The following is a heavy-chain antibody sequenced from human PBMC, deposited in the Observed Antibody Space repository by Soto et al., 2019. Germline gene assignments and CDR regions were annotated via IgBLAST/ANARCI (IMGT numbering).Heavy chain of an antibody. CDR3: ARGATHGSSWYFWFAP. J-gene: IGHJ5*02. CDR1: GGTFSTYP. Sequence: QVQLVQSWAEVRMPGSSVKVSCKASGGTFSTYPINWVRQAPGQGLEWMGGIIPLFGTTNYAQKFKGRVTITADESTSTAYMELSSIRAEDAAVYYCARGATHGSSWYFWFAPWGQGPLVTVSS. D-gene: IGHD6-13*01. V-gene: IGHV1-69*01. CDR2: IIPLFGTT.